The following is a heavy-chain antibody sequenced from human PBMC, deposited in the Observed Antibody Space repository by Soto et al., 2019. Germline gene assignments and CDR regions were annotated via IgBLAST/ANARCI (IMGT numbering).Heavy chain of an antibody. J-gene: IGHJ6*02. V-gene: IGHV3-30-3*01. D-gene: IGHD3-10*01. CDR3: VREPWPRPKGKGMEV. CDR1: GFTFRSYA. CDR2: ILFDGSNE. Sequence: QPGGSLRLSCAASGFTFRSYAMHWVRQAPGKGLEWVAVILFDGSNEYYADSVKGRFTISRDNSKNTLYLQMSSLRAEDTAVYYCVREPWPRPKGKGMEVWGQGTTVTVSS.